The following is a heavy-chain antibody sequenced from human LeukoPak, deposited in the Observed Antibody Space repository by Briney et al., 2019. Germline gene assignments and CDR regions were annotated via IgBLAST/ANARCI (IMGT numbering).Heavy chain of an antibody. V-gene: IGHV5-51*01. CDR3: ARALDSKLEFDY. J-gene: IGHJ4*02. Sequence: GESLKISCKGSGYSFASSWIGWVRQLPGKGLEWMGIIYPDDSNTIYGPSFQGQVTISADKSISTAYLQWSSLKASDTAMYYCARALDSKLEFDYWGQGTLVTVSS. CDR1: GYSFASSW. D-gene: IGHD4-11*01. CDR2: IYPDDSNT.